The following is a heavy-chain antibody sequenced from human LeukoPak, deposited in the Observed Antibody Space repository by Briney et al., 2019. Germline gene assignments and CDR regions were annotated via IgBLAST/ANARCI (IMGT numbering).Heavy chain of an antibody. CDR1: GFTFSSYW. D-gene: IGHD3-10*01. CDR3: AMVRGYYYHGLDV. Sequence: PGGSLGLSCAASGFTFSSYWMHWVRQAPGKGLVWVSRINSDGSSTSYADSVKGRFTISRDNAMNTLYLQMNSLRAEDTAVYYCAMVRGYYYHGLDVWGQGTTVTVSS. CDR2: INSDGSST. V-gene: IGHV3-74*01. J-gene: IGHJ6*02.